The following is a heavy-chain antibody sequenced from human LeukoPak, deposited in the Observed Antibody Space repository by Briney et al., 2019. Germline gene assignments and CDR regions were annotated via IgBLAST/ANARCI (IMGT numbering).Heavy chain of an antibody. J-gene: IGHJ4*02. Sequence: ASVKVSCKASGYTFTSFVMCWVRQAPGQGLEWMGWINTNTGNPTYAQGFTGRFVFSLDTSVSTAYLQISSLKAEDTAVYYCARAHSYRTSSFPGYWGQGTLVTVSS. CDR1: GYTFTSFV. CDR3: ARAHSYRTSSFPGY. V-gene: IGHV7-4-1*02. D-gene: IGHD6-6*01. CDR2: INTNTGNP.